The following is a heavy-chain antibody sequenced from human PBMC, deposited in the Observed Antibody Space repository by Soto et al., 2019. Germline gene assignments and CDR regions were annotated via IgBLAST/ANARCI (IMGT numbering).Heavy chain of an antibody. CDR1: GGSISSGY. V-gene: IGHV4-59*01. CDR3: TGAYYDVSGYSLDP. J-gene: IGHJ5*02. Sequence: SETLSLTCSVSGGSISSGYWTWIRQPPGKGLGWIGYIYYGGSINYNPSLKSRVIISVDTAKDQFSLRLSSVSAADTAVYYCTGAYYDVSGYSLDPWGQGTSVTVPQ. D-gene: IGHD3-22*01. CDR2: IYYGGSI.